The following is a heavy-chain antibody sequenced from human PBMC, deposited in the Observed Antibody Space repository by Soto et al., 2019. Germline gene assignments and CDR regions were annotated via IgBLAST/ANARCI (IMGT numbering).Heavy chain of an antibody. CDR1: EFTFISSF. Sequence: GGSLRLSCIASEFTFISSFMGWVRQAPGEGLEWVANINQDGSGTYYVDSVKGRFTISRDNAKNSLYLQMNSLRAEETAVYYCARYFRGSGRYFFDHWGQGTLVTVSS. V-gene: IGHV3-7*03. J-gene: IGHJ4*02. CDR3: ARYFRGSGRYFFDH. D-gene: IGHD6-19*01. CDR2: INQDGSGT.